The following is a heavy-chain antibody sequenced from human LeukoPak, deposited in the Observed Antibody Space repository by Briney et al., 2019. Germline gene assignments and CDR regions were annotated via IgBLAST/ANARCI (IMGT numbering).Heavy chain of an antibody. CDR1: GFTVTNYY. CDR3: TRDPDA. CDR2: VYSGGDT. Sequence: GGSLRLSCAASGFTVTNYYMSWVRKAPGKGLEWVSVVYSGGDTYHADSVKGRFTLSRDNSKNTLYLQMNSLRVEDTAVYYCTRDPDAWGQGTLVTLSS. J-gene: IGHJ5*02. V-gene: IGHV3-66*01.